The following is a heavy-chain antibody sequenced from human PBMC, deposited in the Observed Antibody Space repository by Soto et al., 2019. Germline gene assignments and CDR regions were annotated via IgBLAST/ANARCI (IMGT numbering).Heavy chain of an antibody. V-gene: IGHV3-23*01. CDR3: AKDESDY. CDR1: EFTFSSYA. CDR2: ISGSGGST. Sequence: GGSLRLSCAASEFTFSSYAMSWVRQAPGKGLEWVSAISGSGGSTYYADSVKGRFTISRDISKNTMYLQMNSLRALDTDVYFCAKDESDYWGQGTLVTDSS. J-gene: IGHJ4*02.